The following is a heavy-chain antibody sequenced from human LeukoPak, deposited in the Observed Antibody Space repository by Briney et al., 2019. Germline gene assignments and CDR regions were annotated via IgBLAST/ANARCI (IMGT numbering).Heavy chain of an antibody. Sequence: ASVKVSCKASGYTFTGYYMHWVRQAPGQGLEWMGWINPNSGGTNYAQKFQGRVTMTRDTSISTAYMELSRLRSDDTAVYYSAKIAAAGTSFDYWGQGTLVTVSS. V-gene: IGHV1-2*02. J-gene: IGHJ4*02. CDR1: GYTFTGYY. CDR3: AKIAAAGTSFDY. D-gene: IGHD6-13*01. CDR2: INPNSGGT.